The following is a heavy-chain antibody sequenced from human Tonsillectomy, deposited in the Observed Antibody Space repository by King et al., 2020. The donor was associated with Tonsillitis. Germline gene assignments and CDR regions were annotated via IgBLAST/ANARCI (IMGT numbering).Heavy chain of an antibody. D-gene: IGHD1-1*01. J-gene: IGHJ4*02. CDR3: ARTGGPGSVDIYFEY. V-gene: IGHV3-23*04. Sequence: VQLVESGGGLVQPGGSQRLSCITSGFTFSSYTMTWVRQAPGKGLEWVSSIKGGSEVIHYTDSVKGRFTISRDDSQNTLYLHMNSLRVEDTALYYCARTGGPGSVDIYFEYWGQGTQVTVSS. CDR1: GFTFSSYT. CDR2: IKGGSEVI.